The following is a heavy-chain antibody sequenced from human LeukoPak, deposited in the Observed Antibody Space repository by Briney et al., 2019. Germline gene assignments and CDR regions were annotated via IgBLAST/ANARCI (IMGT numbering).Heavy chain of an antibody. V-gene: IGHV3-21*01. CDR1: GFTFSSYS. J-gene: IGHJ4*02. Sequence: GASLNISCAASGFTFSSYSMNWVRPAPGKGLEWVSSISSSSSYIYYADSVKGRFTISRDNAKNSLYLQMNSLRAEDTAVYYCARDPGYCSGGDCYPHLDYWGQGTLVTVSS. D-gene: IGHD2-15*01. CDR2: ISSSSSYI. CDR3: ARDPGYCSGGDCYPHLDY.